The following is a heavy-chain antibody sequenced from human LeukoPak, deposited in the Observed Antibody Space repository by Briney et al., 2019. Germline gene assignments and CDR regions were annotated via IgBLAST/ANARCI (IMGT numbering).Heavy chain of an antibody. V-gene: IGHV3-7*03. Sequence: GGSLRLSCSGFGFTFRSFWMGWVRQAPGQGLEWVANIKFDGTATNYVDSVRGRFTTSRDNSKNTLYLQMNSLRAEDTAVYYCARSFDYWGQGTLVTVSS. CDR1: GFTFRSFW. CDR3: ARSFDY. J-gene: IGHJ4*02. CDR2: IKFDGTAT.